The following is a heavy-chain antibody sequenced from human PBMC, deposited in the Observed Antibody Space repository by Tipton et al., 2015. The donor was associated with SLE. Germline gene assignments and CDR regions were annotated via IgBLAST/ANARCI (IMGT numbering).Heavy chain of an antibody. J-gene: IGHJ3*01. Sequence: TLSLTCTVSGGSISSRGYYWAWIRQPPGKGLEWIGSIYYSGSTNYSPSLKSRVTMSVDPSENRFSLNLSSVTAADTAVYYCAGAGGWDYYDNSGYVDAFNLWGQGTMVTVSS. CDR3: AGAGGWDYYDNSGYVDAFNL. CDR2: IYYSGST. V-gene: IGHV4-39*07. D-gene: IGHD3-22*01. CDR1: GGSISSRGYY.